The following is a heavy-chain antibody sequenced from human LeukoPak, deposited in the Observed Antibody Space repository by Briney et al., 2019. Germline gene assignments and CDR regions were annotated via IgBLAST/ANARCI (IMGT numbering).Heavy chain of an antibody. Sequence: ASVRVSCRASGYTFTGYYIHWVRQAPGQGLEWMGWINPNSGGTNYAQEFQDRVTMARDTSISTSYMELSGLKYDDTAVYYCASRAIREIIPYIDYWGQGALVTVSS. CDR2: INPNSGGT. CDR3: ASRAIREIIPYIDY. CDR1: GYTFTGYY. D-gene: IGHD3-3*01. V-gene: IGHV1-2*02. J-gene: IGHJ4*02.